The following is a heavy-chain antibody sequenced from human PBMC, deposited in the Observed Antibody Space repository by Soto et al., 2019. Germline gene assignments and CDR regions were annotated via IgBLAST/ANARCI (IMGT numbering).Heavy chain of an antibody. Sequence: SETLSLTCTVSGGSISGYYWTWIRQPPGKGLEWIGYISDSGSTDYNPSLKSRVTISVDTSKNQFSLRLSSVTAADTAIYYCASAYSSSWYSWFDPWGQGTLVTGSS. D-gene: IGHD6-13*01. CDR2: ISDSGST. V-gene: IGHV4-59*08. J-gene: IGHJ5*02. CDR1: GGSISGYY. CDR3: ASAYSSSWYSWFDP.